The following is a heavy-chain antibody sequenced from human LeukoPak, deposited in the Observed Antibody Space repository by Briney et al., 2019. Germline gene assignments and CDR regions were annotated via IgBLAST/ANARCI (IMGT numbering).Heavy chain of an antibody. D-gene: IGHD3-22*01. Sequence: SVKVSCKASGGTFSSYAISWVRQAPGQGLEWMGGIIPIFGTANYAQKFQGRVTITADKSTSTAYMELSSLRSEDTAVYYCAREAAGYDSSGYYYANWFDPWGQGTLVTVSS. J-gene: IGHJ5*02. CDR3: AREAAGYDSSGYYYANWFDP. CDR1: GGTFSSYA. V-gene: IGHV1-69*06. CDR2: IIPIFGTA.